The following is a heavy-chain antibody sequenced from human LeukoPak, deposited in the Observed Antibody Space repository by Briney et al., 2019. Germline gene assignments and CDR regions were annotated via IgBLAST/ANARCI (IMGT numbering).Heavy chain of an antibody. CDR3: AKDIGSFYDSSGYYEDWFDP. V-gene: IGHV3-23*01. CDR1: GFTFSSYA. CDR2: ISGSGGST. J-gene: IGHJ5*02. D-gene: IGHD3-22*01. Sequence: GGSLRLSCAASGFTFSSYAMSWVRQAPGKGLEWVSAISGSGGSTYYADSVKGRFTISRDNSKNTLYLQMNSLRAEDTAVYYCAKDIGSFYDSSGYYEDWFDPWGQGTLVTVSS.